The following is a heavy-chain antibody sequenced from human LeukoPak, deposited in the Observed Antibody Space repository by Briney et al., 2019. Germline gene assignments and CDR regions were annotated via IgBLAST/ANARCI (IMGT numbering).Heavy chain of an antibody. V-gene: IGHV4-34*01. CDR1: GGSFSGYY. CDR2: INHSGST. Sequence: SETLSLTCAVYGGSFSGYYWSWIRQPPGKGREWIGEINHSGSTKYNPSLKSRVTISVDTSKNQFSLKLSSVTAADTAVYYCARETGTTKTFDPWGQGTLVTVSS. CDR3: ARETGTTKTFDP. D-gene: IGHD1-7*01. J-gene: IGHJ5*02.